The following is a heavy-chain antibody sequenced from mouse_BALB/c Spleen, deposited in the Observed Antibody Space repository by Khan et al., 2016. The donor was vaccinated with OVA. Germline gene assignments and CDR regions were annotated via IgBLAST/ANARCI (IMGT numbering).Heavy chain of an antibody. CDR3: ARGGYGSLAY. Sequence: QVQLQQSGAELVRPGTSVKVSCKASGYAFNNYMIEWVKQRPGQGLEWIGVINPGSGGTNYNEKLKGKATLTADKSSNTAYMQLSSLTSDDSTVYFCARGGYGSLAYWGQGTLVTVSA. D-gene: IGHD1-1*02. V-gene: IGHV1-54*01. CDR1: GYAFNNYM. CDR2: INPGSGGT. J-gene: IGHJ3*01.